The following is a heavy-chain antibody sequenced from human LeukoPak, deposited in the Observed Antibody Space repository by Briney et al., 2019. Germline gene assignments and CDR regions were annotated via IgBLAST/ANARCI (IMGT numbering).Heavy chain of an antibody. CDR2: MYSRGSS. Sequence: PGGSLRLSCAASGFTFSSYAMSWVRQAPGKGLEWVALMYSRGSSHYADSVRGRFTISRDSSKNTVYLQMNSLTAEDTAVYYCARGQIVGVQGDFWGQGTLVTVPS. J-gene: IGHJ4*02. CDR3: ARGQIVGVQGDF. V-gene: IGHV3-66*02. D-gene: IGHD1-26*01. CDR1: GFTFSSYA.